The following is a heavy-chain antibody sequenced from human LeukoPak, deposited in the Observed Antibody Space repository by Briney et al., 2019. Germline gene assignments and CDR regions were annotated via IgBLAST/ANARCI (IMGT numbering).Heavy chain of an antibody. CDR1: GGSVSSYY. CDR3: ARLENYYDSSGPNDY. Sequence: PSETLSLTCTVSGGSVSSYYWSWIRQPAGKGLEWIGRIYTSGSTNYNPSLKSRVTMSVDTSKNQFSLKLSSVTAADTAVYYCARLENYYDSSGPNDYWGQGTLVTVSS. CDR2: IYTSGST. D-gene: IGHD3-22*01. J-gene: IGHJ4*02. V-gene: IGHV4-4*07.